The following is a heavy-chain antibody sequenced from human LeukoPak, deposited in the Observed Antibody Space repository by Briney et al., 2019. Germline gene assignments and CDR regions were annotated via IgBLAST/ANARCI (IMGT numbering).Heavy chain of an antibody. D-gene: IGHD5-12*01. CDR1: GFTFSSSG. Sequence: GESLKISCAASGFTFSSSGMHWVRQAPGKGLVWVSRINTDGSYTTYADSVKGRFTVSRDNAKNTLFLQMNSLRAEDTAVYYCARKSGYSGYALGYWGQGTLVTVSS. V-gene: IGHV3-74*03. CDR2: INTDGSYT. J-gene: IGHJ4*02. CDR3: ARKSGYSGYALGY.